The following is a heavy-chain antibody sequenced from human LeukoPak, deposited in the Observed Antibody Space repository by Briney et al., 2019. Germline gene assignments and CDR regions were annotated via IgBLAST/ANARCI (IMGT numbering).Heavy chain of an antibody. V-gene: IGHV3-7*01. D-gene: IGHD3-22*01. CDR2: IKQDGSEK. Sequence: GGSLRLSCAASGFTFSSYWMSWVRQAPGKGLEWVANIKQDGSEKYYVDSVKGRFTISRDNAKNSLYLQMNSLRAEDTAVYYCARERGYYDSSGYGGAFDIWGQGTMVTVSS. J-gene: IGHJ3*02. CDR1: GFTFSSYW. CDR3: ARERGYYDSSGYGGAFDI.